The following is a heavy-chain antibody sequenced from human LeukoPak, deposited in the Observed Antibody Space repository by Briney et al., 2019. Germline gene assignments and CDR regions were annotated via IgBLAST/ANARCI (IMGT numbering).Heavy chain of an antibody. CDR3: ARVKATVTTKPLEGAFDI. J-gene: IGHJ3*02. Sequence: GRSLRLSCGASGFTFSSCGMHWVRQAPGKGLEWVANIKQDGSEKYYVDSVKGRFTISRDNAKNSLYLQMNSLRAEDTAVYYCARVKATVTTKPLEGAFDIWGQGTMVTVSS. D-gene: IGHD4-17*01. CDR2: IKQDGSEK. V-gene: IGHV3-7*03. CDR1: GFTFSSCG.